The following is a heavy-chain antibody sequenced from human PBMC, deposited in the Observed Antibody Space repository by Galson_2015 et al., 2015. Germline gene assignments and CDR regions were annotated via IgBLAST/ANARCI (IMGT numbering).Heavy chain of an antibody. Sequence: SVKVSCKASGYTFTSYAMHWVRQTPGQRLEWMGWINAGNGNTKYSQKFQGRVTITRDTSASTAYMELSSLRSEDTAVYYCARNGDGELPGWFDPWGQGTLVTVSS. V-gene: IGHV1-3*01. CDR1: GYTFTSYA. D-gene: IGHD1-26*01. CDR2: INAGNGNT. CDR3: ARNGDGELPGWFDP. J-gene: IGHJ5*02.